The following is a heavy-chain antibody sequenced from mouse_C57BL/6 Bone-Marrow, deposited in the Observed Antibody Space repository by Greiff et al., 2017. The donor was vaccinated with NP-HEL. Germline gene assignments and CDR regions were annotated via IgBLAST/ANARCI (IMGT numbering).Heavy chain of an antibody. CDR2: INYDGSST. CDR1: GFTFSDYY. D-gene: IGHD2-2*01. Sequence: EVKVVESEGGLVQPGRSMKLSCTASGFTFSDYYMAWVRQVPEKGLEWVANINYDGSSTYYLDSLKSRFIISRDNAKNILYLQMSSLKSEDTATYYFARASNGYPYYYAMDYWGQGTSVTVSS. J-gene: IGHJ4*01. CDR3: ARASNGYPYYYAMDY. V-gene: IGHV5-16*01.